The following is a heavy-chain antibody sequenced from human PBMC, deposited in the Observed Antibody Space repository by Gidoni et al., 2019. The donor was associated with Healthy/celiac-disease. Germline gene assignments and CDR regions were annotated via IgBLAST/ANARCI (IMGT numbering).Heavy chain of an antibody. CDR2: IYSGGST. CDR3: ARDSGSYGYGYYYYGMDV. J-gene: IGHJ6*02. CDR1: GFTVSSNY. Sequence: EVQLVESGGGLIQPGGSLRPSCAAHGFTVSSNYMSWVRQAPGKGLEWVSVIYSGGSTYYADSVKGRFTISRDNSKNTLYLQMNSLRAEDTAVYYCARDSGSYGYGYYYYGMDVWGQGTTVTVSS. V-gene: IGHV3-53*01. D-gene: IGHD5-18*01.